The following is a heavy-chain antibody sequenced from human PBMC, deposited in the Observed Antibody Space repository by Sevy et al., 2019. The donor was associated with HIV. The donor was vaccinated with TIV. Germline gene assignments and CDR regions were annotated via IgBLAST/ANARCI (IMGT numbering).Heavy chain of an antibody. V-gene: IGHV3-30*18. CDR3: AKDRRGAYYDILTGGGMDV. D-gene: IGHD3-9*01. CDR1: GFTFSSYG. J-gene: IGHJ6*02. Sequence: GGSLRLSCAASGFTFSSYGMHWVRQAPGKGLEWVAVISYDGSNKYYADSVKGRFTISRDNSKNTLYLQMNSLRAEDTVVYYCAKDRRGAYYDILTGGGMDVWGQGTTVTVSS. CDR2: ISYDGSNK.